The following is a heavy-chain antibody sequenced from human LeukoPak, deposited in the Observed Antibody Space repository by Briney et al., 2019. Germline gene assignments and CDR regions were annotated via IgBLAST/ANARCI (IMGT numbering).Heavy chain of an antibody. J-gene: IGHJ6*02. CDR1: GYTFTSYD. CDR3: ARGFNVRGWYVSYYYYGMDV. D-gene: IGHD6-19*01. CDR2: MNPNSGNT. Sequence: EASVKVSCKASGYTFTSYDINWVRQATGQGLEWMGWMNPNSGNTGYAQKFQGRVTMTRNTSISTAYMELSSLRSEDTAVYYCARGFNVRGWYVSYYYYGMDVWGQGTTVTVSS. V-gene: IGHV1-8*01.